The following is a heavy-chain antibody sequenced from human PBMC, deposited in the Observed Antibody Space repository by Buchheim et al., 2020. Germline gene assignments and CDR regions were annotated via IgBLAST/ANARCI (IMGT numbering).Heavy chain of an antibody. J-gene: IGHJ6*02. CDR2: ISGGGGST. CDR3: AGNQWELRGNYYYAMDV. V-gene: IGHV3-23*01. Sequence: EVQLLESGGGLVQPGGSLRLSCAASGFTFSSYAMSWVRQAPGKGLEWVSGISGGGGSTYYADSVKGRFTISRDNAKNSLYLQMNSLRDEDTAVYYCAGNQWELRGNYYYAMDVWGQGTT. CDR1: GFTFSSYA. D-gene: IGHD1-26*01.